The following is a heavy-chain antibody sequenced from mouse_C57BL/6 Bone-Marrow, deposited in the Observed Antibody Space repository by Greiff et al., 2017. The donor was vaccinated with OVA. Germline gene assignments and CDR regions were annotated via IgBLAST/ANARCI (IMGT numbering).Heavy chain of an antibody. CDR1: GYTFTSYG. Sequence: QVQLQQSGAELARPGASVKLSCKASGYTFTSYGISWVKQRTGQGLEWIGEIYPRSGNTYYNEKFKGKATLTADKSSSTAYMELRSLTSEDSAVYFCARKERSPDYGFADWGQGTLVTVSA. CDR2: IYPRSGNT. CDR3: ARKERSPDYGFAD. J-gene: IGHJ3*01. V-gene: IGHV1-81*01. D-gene: IGHD2-13*01.